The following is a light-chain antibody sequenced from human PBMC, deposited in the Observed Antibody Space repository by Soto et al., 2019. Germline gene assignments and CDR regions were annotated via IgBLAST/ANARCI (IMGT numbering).Light chain of an antibody. V-gene: IGLV2-14*03. CDR3: SSYTSSSTYV. Sequence: QSALTQPASVSGSPGQSITISCTGTSSDVGGSNYVSWYQQHPGKAPKLIIFDVSHRPSGFSNRSSGSKSGNTASLTISGLQAEDEADYYCSSYTSSSTYVFGTGTKVTVL. CDR1: SSDVGGSNY. CDR2: DVS. J-gene: IGLJ1*01.